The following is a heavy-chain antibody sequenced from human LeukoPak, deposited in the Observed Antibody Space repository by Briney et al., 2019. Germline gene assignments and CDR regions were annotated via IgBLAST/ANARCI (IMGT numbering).Heavy chain of an antibody. Sequence: AASVKVSCKASGYTFTSYGISWVRQAPGQGLEWMGWISAYNGNTNYAQKLQGRVTMTTDTSTSTAYMELRSLRSDDTAVYYCARAQEAYDFWSGYYSPDYFSPPVYWGQGTLVTVSS. V-gene: IGHV1-18*01. D-gene: IGHD3-3*01. CDR3: ARAQEAYDFWSGYYSPDYFSPPVY. CDR2: ISAYNGNT. CDR1: GYTFTSYG. J-gene: IGHJ4*02.